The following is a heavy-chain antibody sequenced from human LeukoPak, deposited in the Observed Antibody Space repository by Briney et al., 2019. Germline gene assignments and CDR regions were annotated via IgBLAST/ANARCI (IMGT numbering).Heavy chain of an antibody. J-gene: IGHJ4*02. Sequence: SETLSLTCSVSGDSIRSGTYYWSWIRQPAGKGLEWIGRIYSSGSTNYNPSLKSRVTISVDTSKNQLSLKLSSVTAADTAVYYCARSSSCYGDYILESACSVDYWGQGTLVTVSS. D-gene: IGHD4-17*01. CDR1: GDSIRSGTYY. V-gene: IGHV4-61*02. CDR3: ARSSSCYGDYILESACSVDY. CDR2: IYSSGST.